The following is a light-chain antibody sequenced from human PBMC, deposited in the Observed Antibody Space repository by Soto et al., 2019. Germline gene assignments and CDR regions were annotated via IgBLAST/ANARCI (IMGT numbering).Light chain of an antibody. CDR2: VTN. CDR3: AAWDGSLNGHV. Sequence: QSVLTQPPSVSGTLGQGVTTSCSGSTSNIGENSVGWFQQLPGTAPKVLIYVTNKRPSGVPARFSASKSGTSAYLAISGLQSEDEADYYCAAWDGSLNGHVFGTGTKVTVL. V-gene: IGLV1-44*01. CDR1: TSNIGENS. J-gene: IGLJ1*01.